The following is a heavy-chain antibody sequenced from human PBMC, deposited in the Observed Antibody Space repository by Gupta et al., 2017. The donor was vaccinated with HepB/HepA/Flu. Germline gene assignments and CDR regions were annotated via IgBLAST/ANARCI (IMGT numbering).Heavy chain of an antibody. Sequence: EVQLLESGGGLVQPGGSLILSCAASGFTFSSHAMSWVRQAPGKGLEWVSIINSSGGRTNYADYVKGRFTISRDNSKNTLFLQMNSLRAEDTAKYYCAKFSSYSGRTFFQHWGQGTLVTVSS. CDR3: AKFSSYSGRTFFQH. J-gene: IGHJ1*01. D-gene: IGHD1-26*01. CDR2: INSSGGRT. V-gene: IGHV3-23*01. CDR1: GFTFSSHA.